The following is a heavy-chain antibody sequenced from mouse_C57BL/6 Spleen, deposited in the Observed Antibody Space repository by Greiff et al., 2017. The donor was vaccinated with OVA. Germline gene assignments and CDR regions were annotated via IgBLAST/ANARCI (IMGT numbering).Heavy chain of an antibody. J-gene: IGHJ4*01. CDR1: GYTFTDYE. V-gene: IGHV1-15*01. CDR2: IDPETGGT. Sequence: QVQLKQSGAELVRPGASVTLSCKASGYTFTDYEMHWVKQTPVHGLEWIGAIDPETGGTAYNQKFKGKAILTADKSSSTAYMELRSLTSEDSAVYYCTRARNWVSYAMDYWGQGTSVTVSS. D-gene: IGHD4-1*01. CDR3: TRARNWVSYAMDY.